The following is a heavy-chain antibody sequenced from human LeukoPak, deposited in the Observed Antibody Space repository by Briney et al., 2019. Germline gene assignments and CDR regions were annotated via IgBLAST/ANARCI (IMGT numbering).Heavy chain of an antibody. V-gene: IGHV4-38-2*01. Sequence: SETLSLTCGVSGYSISSGYHWGWIRQPPGKGLEWIGSVYHSGSTYYNPSLKSRVTISIDTSKNQFSLKLTSVTVADTAVYYCARHGGLMAIGIFAFDIWGQGTMVTVSS. J-gene: IGHJ3*02. D-gene: IGHD2/OR15-2a*01. CDR3: ARHGGLMAIGIFAFDI. CDR2: VYHSGST. CDR1: GYSISSGYH.